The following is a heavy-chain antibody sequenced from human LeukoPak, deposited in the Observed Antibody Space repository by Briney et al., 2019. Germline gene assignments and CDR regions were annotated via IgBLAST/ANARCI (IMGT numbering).Heavy chain of an antibody. CDR3: ARGDLGTYSSSSDYFDY. Sequence: ASVKVSCKASGGTFSSYAISWVRQAPGQGLEWMGGIIPIFGTANYAQKFQGRVTITADESTSTAYMELSSLRSEDTAVYYYARGDLGTYSSSSDYFDYWGQGTLVTVSS. D-gene: IGHD6-6*01. CDR1: GGTFSSYA. J-gene: IGHJ4*02. CDR2: IIPIFGTA. V-gene: IGHV1-69*13.